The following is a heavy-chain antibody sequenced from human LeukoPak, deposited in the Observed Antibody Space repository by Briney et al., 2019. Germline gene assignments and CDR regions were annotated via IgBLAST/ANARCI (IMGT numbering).Heavy chain of an antibody. D-gene: IGHD3-10*01. Sequence: GGSLRLSCAASGFTFSSYSMNWVRQAPGKGLEWVSYISSSSTIYYADSVKGRFTISRDNSKNTLYLQMNSLRAEDTAVYYCAKDQKGYGSGSFPPYYYYYMDVWGKGTTVTISS. CDR2: ISSSSTI. V-gene: IGHV3-48*01. CDR3: AKDQKGYGSGSFPPYYYYYMDV. J-gene: IGHJ6*03. CDR1: GFTFSSYS.